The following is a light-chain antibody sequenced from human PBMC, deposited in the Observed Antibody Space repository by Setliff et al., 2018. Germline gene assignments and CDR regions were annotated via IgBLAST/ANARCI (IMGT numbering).Light chain of an antibody. J-gene: IGLJ2*01. CDR2: DVS. V-gene: IGLV2-14*03. CDR1: SSDVGAYDY. Sequence: QSVLTQPASVSGSPGQSITISCTGSSSDVGAYDYVSWYQHHPGRAPKFMIYDVSKRPSGVSNRFSGSKSGNTASLTISGLQAEDEADYYCCSYASSNNFLFGGGTKVTVL. CDR3: CSYASSNNFL.